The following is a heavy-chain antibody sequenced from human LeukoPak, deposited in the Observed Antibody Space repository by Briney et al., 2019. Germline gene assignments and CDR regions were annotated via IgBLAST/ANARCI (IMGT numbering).Heavy chain of an antibody. CDR2: IHYGGST. J-gene: IGHJ6*03. Sequence: SETLSLTCTVSGDSISSGTYYWGWIRQPPGKGLEWIGNIHYGGSTYYSPSLKSRATISVDTSKKQFSLKLSSVTAADTALYYCARLGGVRGYYYYYMDVWGKGTTVSVSS. V-gene: IGHV4-39*01. CDR3: ARLGGVRGYYYYYMDV. D-gene: IGHD3-10*01. CDR1: GDSISSGTYY.